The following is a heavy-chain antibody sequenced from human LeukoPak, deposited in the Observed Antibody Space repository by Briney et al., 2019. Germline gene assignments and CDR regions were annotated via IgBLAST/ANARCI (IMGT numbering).Heavy chain of an antibody. CDR3: ASYDFWSGSAVGGFDY. J-gene: IGHJ4*02. Sequence: PSETLSLTCTVSGGSISSYYWSWIRQPPGKGLEWIGYIYYSGSTNYNPSLKSRVTISVDTSKNQFSLKLSSVTAADTAVYYCASYDFWSGSAVGGFDYWGQGTLVTVPS. CDR2: IYYSGST. D-gene: IGHD3-3*01. V-gene: IGHV4-59*01. CDR1: GGSISSYY.